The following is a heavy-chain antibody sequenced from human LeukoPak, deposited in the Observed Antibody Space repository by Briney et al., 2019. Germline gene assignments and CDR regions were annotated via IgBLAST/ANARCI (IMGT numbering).Heavy chain of an antibody. J-gene: IGHJ4*02. D-gene: IGHD3-10*01. V-gene: IGHV4-4*07. CDR2: IYTSGST. Sequence: SETLSLTCTVSGGSISSYYWSWIRQPAGKGLEWIGRIYTSGSTNYNPSLKSRVTMSVDTSKNQFSLNLSSVTAADTAVYYCARRRGFGESMRYFDYWGQGILVTVSS. CDR1: GGSISSYY. CDR3: ARRRGFGESMRYFDY.